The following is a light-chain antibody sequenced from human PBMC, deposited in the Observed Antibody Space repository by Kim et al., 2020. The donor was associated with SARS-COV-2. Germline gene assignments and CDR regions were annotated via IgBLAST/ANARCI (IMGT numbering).Light chain of an antibody. V-gene: IGLV3-19*01. CDR2: GKN. J-gene: IGLJ3*02. CDR3: NSRDSSGNHLV. Sequence: AVGQTVRITCQGDSLRNYYASWYQQKPGQAPVLVIYGKNNRPSGIPDRFSGSSSGNTASLTITGAQAEDEADYYCNSRDSSGNHLVFGGGTKLTVL. CDR1: SLRNYY.